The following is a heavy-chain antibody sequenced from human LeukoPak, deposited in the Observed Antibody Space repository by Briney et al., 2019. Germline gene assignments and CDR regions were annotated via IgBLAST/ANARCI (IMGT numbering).Heavy chain of an antibody. CDR1: GFTFSLYE. D-gene: IGHD4-23*01. J-gene: IGHJ4*02. Sequence: GGSLRLSCAASGFTFSLYEMNWVRQAPGKGLEWVSYIRGGGETRYYADSVKGRFTISRDNGKNSLYLQMNGLRDEDTAIYYCARDASGGNLPFDYWGQGTLVTVSS. CDR3: ARDASGGNLPFDY. CDR2: IRGGGETR. V-gene: IGHV3-48*03.